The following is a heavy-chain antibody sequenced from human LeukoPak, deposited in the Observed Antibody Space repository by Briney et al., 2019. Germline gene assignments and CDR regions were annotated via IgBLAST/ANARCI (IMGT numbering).Heavy chain of an antibody. J-gene: IGHJ4*02. CDR1: GYSITSGYY. CDR2: INHSGST. D-gene: IGHD5-12*01. Sequence: SQTLSLTSTVSGYSITSGYYWGWIRQPPGKGLEWIGEINHSGSTNYNPSLKIRVTISVDTSKNQFSLKLSSVTAADTAVYYCARVGYSGYDRIDYWGQGTLVTVSS. V-gene: IGHV4-38-2*02. CDR3: ARVGYSGYDRIDY.